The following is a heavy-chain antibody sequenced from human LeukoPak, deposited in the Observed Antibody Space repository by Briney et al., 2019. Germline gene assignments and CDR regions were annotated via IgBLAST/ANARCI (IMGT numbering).Heavy chain of an antibody. CDR2: MNPNSGNT. J-gene: IGHJ4*02. Sequence: ASVKVSCKASGYTFTSYDINWVRQATGQGVEWMGWMNPNSGNTGYAPKFQGRVTMTRNTSISTAYMELSSLRSEDTAVCYCARGQIPIVGATIAYCGQGTLVTVSA. CDR1: GYTFTSYD. D-gene: IGHD1-26*01. V-gene: IGHV1-8*01. CDR3: ARGQIPIVGATIAY.